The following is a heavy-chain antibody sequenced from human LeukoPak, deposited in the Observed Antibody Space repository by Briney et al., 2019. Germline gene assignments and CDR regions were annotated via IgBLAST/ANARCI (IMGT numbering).Heavy chain of an antibody. Sequence: GRSLRLSCAASGFTFDDYAMHWVRQAPGKGLEWVSGISWNSGSIGYADSVKGRFTISRDNAKNSLYLQMNSLRAEDTAVYYCAKVDNTYYGSGIMGYWGQGTLVTVSS. CDR3: AKVDNTYYGSGIMGY. J-gene: IGHJ4*02. V-gene: IGHV3-9*01. CDR2: ISWNSGSI. D-gene: IGHD3-10*01. CDR1: GFTFDDYA.